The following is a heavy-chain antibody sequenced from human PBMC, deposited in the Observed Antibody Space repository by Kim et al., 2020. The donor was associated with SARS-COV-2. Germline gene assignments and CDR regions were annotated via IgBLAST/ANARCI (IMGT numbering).Heavy chain of an antibody. CDR3: ARAPSSSSWQPYYFDY. J-gene: IGHJ4*02. D-gene: IGHD6-13*01. V-gene: IGHV1-69*01. Sequence: KCQGRGTITADESTSTAYMELSSLRSEDTAVYYCARAPSSSSWQPYYFDYWGQGTLVTVSS.